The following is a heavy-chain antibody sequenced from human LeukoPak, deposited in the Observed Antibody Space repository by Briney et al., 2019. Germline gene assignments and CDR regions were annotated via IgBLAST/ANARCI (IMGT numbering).Heavy chain of an antibody. CDR2: IYPGDSHT. CDR1: GYSFTNDW. V-gene: IGHV5-51*01. Sequence: AGESLKISCKASGYSFTNDWIGWVRQMPGKGLEWMGVIYPGDSHTRYSPSFQGQVTISADKSISTAFLQWSSLRASDTAMYYCARHDQDVDTAMVSLDYWGQGTLVTVSS. CDR3: ARHDQDVDTAMVSLDY. D-gene: IGHD5-18*01. J-gene: IGHJ4*02.